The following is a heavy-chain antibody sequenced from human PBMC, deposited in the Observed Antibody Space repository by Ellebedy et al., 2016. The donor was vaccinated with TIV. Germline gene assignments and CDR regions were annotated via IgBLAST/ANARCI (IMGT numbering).Heavy chain of an antibody. CDR1: SGTFSSYA. J-gene: IGHJ4*02. CDR2: IVPIFRTP. CDR3: ARAESGGYAWDY. V-gene: IGHV1-69*13. D-gene: IGHD5-12*01. Sequence: AASVKVSCKASSGTFSSYAISWVRQAPGQGLEWMGGIVPIFRTPNYAQKFQGRVTITADESTSTAYMELSSLISEDTAVYFCARAESGGYAWDYWGQGTLVTVSS.